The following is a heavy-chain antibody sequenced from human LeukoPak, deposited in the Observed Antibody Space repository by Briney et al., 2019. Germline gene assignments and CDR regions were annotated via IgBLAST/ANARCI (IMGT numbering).Heavy chain of an antibody. CDR2: ISWNSGSI. CDR1: GFTFDDYA. V-gene: IGHV3-9*01. Sequence: GRSLRLSCAASGFTFDDYAMHWVRQAPGKGLEWVSGISWNSGSIGYADSVKGRFTISRDNAKNSLYLQMNSLRAEDTALYYCAKDRGSGSGWYDGDAFAIWGQGTMVTVSS. D-gene: IGHD6-19*01. CDR3: AKDRGSGSGWYDGDAFAI. J-gene: IGHJ3*02.